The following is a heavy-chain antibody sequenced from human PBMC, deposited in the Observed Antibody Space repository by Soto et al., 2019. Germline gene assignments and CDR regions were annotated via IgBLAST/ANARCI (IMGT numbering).Heavy chain of an antibody. CDR3: ARVDCSSTSCYPYYYGMDV. CDR2: IYYSGST. V-gene: IGHV4-59*01. J-gene: IGHJ6*02. D-gene: IGHD2-2*01. CDR1: GGSISSYY. Sequence: SETLSLTCTVSGGSISSYYWSWIRQPPGKGLEWIGYIYYSGSTNYNPSLKSRVTISVDTSKNQFSLKLGSVTAADTAVYYCARVDCSSTSCYPYYYGMDVWGQGTTVTVSS.